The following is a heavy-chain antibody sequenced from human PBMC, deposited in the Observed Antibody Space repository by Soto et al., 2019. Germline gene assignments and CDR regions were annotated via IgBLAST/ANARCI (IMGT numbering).Heavy chain of an antibody. Sequence: PGGSLRLSCEVSGFTLSMYSMTWVRQAPGKGLEWVAKIPQEGSDGHYVDSVKGRFTTSRDNAKNSVYLQRNSLRAEDTAVYYCARGQLILPAHDFFYGSDVWGQGAKVTVSS. CDR2: IPQEGSDG. CDR3: ARGQLILPAHDFFYGSDV. CDR1: GFTLSMYS. D-gene: IGHD2-21*02. J-gene: IGHJ6*02. V-gene: IGHV3-7*03.